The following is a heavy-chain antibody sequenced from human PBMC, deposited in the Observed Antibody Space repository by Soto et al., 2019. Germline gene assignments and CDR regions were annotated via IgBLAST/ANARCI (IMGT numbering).Heavy chain of an antibody. D-gene: IGHD3-3*01. J-gene: IGHJ6*02. CDR1: GGTFSSYA. CDR2: IIPIFGTA. CDR3: ASPTREWLPPARDYYYGMDV. V-gene: IGHV1-69*06. Sequence: QVQLVQSGAEVKKPGSSVKVSCKASGGTFSSYAISWVRQAPGQGLEWMGGIIPIFGTANYAQKFQGRVTITADKSTSTACMELSSLRSEDTAVYYCASPTREWLPPARDYYYGMDVWGQGTTVTVSS.